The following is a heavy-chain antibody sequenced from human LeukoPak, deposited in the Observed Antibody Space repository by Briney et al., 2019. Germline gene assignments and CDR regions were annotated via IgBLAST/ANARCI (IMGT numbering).Heavy chain of an antibody. CDR2: INHSGST. CDR3: AGPGVTATTYYYGMDV. Sequence: SETLSLTCAVYGGSFSGYYWSWIRQPPGKGLEWIREINHSGSTNYNPSLKSRVTISVDTSKNQFSLKLSSVTAADTAVYYCAGPGVTATTYYYGMDVWGQGTTVTVSS. V-gene: IGHV4-34*01. J-gene: IGHJ6*02. D-gene: IGHD5-18*01. CDR1: GGSFSGYY.